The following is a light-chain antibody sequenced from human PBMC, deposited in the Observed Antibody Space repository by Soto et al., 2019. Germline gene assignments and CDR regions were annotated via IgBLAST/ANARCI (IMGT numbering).Light chain of an antibody. V-gene: IGKV3-20*01. Sequence: EVVLTQSPGTLSLFPGERATLSCRASQSVTNSYLAWYQQKPGQAPRPLIYGISNSATGIPDRFSGSGSGTDFTLTISRLEPEDFAVYYCHQYGSSWTFGQGTKVEIK. J-gene: IGKJ1*01. CDR1: QSVTNSY. CDR3: HQYGSSWT. CDR2: GIS.